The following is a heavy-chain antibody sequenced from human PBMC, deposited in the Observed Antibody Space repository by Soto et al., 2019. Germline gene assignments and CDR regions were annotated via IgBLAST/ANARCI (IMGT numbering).Heavy chain of an antibody. Sequence: PSETLSLTCTVSGGSISSGGYYWSWIRQHPGKGLEWIGYIYYSGSTYYNPSLKSRVTISVDTSKNQFSLKLSSVTAADTAVYYCARDRFGSSSGVDYWGQGTLVTVSS. V-gene: IGHV4-31*03. D-gene: IGHD6-6*01. CDR2: IYYSGST. J-gene: IGHJ4*02. CDR3: ARDRFGSSSGVDY. CDR1: GGSISSGGYY.